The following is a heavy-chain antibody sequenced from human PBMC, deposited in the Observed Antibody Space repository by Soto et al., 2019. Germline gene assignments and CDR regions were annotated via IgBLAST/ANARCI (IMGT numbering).Heavy chain of an antibody. V-gene: IGHV4-4*02. Sequence: PSETLSLTCAVSSGSISSSNWWSWVRQPPGKGLEWIGEIYHSGSTNYNPSLKSRVTISVDKSKNQFSLKLSSVTAADTAVYYCARTKGGIYSRRNNWFDPWGQGTLVTVSS. CDR3: ARTKGGIYSRRNNWFDP. D-gene: IGHD6-13*01. CDR2: IYHSGST. J-gene: IGHJ5*02. CDR1: SGSISSSNW.